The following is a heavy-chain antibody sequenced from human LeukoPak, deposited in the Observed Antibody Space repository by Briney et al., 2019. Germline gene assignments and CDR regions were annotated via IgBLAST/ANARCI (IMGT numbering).Heavy chain of an antibody. CDR1: GYIFXGXY. V-gene: IGHV1-2*02. D-gene: IGHD1-26*01. J-gene: IGHJ4*02. CDR2: IYPNSGGT. CDR3: ARDLATTSTWEFDY. Sequence: GASVKVSCKASGYIFXGXYMHWXRXXXGQGXXWMXWIYPNSGGTRYAQKFQGRVTMTRDTSISTAYMELSGLTSDDTAVFYCARDLATTSTWEFDYWGQGTLVSVSS.